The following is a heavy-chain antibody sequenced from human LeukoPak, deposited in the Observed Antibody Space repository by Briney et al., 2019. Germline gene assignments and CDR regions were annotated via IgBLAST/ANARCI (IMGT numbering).Heavy chain of an antibody. CDR1: GGSFSGYY. D-gene: IGHD3-16*01. Sequence: PSETLSLTCAVYGGSFSGYYWSWSRQPPGKGLEWIGSVYYIGNTYYNPSLKSRVTTSVDTSKNQFSLKVSSMTAADTAVYYCARGGDAMGNGASFLDNWGQGTLVTVSS. J-gene: IGHJ4*02. CDR3: ARGGDAMGNGASFLDN. V-gene: IGHV4-34*01. CDR2: VYYIGNT.